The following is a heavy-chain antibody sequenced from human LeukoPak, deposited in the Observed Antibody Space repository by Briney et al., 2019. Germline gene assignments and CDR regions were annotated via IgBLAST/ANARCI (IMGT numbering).Heavy chain of an antibody. D-gene: IGHD2-2*01. CDR3: ARWDVVVPANHCFDY. CDR1: GFTFSSYW. Sequence: PGGSLRLSCAASGFTFSSYWMSWVRHAPGNGLEWVANINQDGSEKYYVDSVKGRFTISRDNAKHTLYLQMNSLRAEDKAVYYCARWDVVVPANHCFDYWGQGTLVTVSS. J-gene: IGHJ4*02. V-gene: IGHV3-7*01. CDR2: INQDGSEK.